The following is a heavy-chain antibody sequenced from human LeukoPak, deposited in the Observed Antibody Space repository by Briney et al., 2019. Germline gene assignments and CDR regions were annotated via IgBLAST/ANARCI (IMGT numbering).Heavy chain of an antibody. D-gene: IGHD5-12*01. CDR2: TYYRSKWYN. J-gene: IGHJ6*04. CDR1: GDSVSSNSAA. CDR3: ARDYRSGYDTYYYYYGMDV. Sequence: SQTLSLTCAISGDSVSSNSAAWNWIRQSPSRGLEWLGRTYYRSKWYNDYAVSVKSRITINPDTSKNQFSLQLNSVTPEDTAVYYCARDYRSGYDTYYYYYGMDVWGKGTMVTVSS. V-gene: IGHV6-1*01.